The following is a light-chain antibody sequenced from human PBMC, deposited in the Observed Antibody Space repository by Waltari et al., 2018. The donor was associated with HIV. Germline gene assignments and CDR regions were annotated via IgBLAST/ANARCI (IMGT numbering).Light chain of an antibody. CDR3: AAWDDSLNGPV. J-gene: IGLJ2*01. V-gene: IGLV1-44*01. CDR2: SNN. Sequence: QSVLTQSPSASGTPGQRVIISCSGSRSNIGSNSENWYQQLPGTAPKLLIYSNNERPSGVPDRFSGSKSGTSASLAISGLQSEDEADYHCAAWDDSLNGPVFGGGTKLTVL. CDR1: RSNIGSNS.